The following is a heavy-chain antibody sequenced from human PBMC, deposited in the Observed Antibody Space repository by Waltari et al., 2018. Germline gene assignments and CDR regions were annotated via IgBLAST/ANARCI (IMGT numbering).Heavy chain of an antibody. D-gene: IGHD2-21*01. V-gene: IGHV3-30*02. CDR3: AKSGGGVIEYCGGDCYSGFNY. CDR1: GFTFSIYG. CDR2: KRYDGSKK. Sequence: QVQLVESGGGVVQPGGSLRLSCAASGFTFSIYGMHWVRQAPGKGLEWVAFKRYDGSKKSYEDSVKGRFTISRDNSKNTLYLKMNGLRAEDTAVYYCAKSGGGVIEYCGGDCYSGFNYWGQGTLVTVSS. J-gene: IGHJ4*02.